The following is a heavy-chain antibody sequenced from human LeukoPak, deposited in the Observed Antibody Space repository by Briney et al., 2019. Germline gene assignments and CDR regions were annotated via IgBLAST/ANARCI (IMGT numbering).Heavy chain of an antibody. D-gene: IGHD3-10*01. CDR1: GFTFNDYA. J-gene: IGHJ6*03. Sequence: GGSLRLSCAASGFTFNDYAMHWVRQAPGKGLEWVSGISWNSGSIGYADSVKGRFTISRDNAKNSLYLQMNSLRAEDTALYYCAKDIGVSGYYMDVWGKGTTVTVSS. V-gene: IGHV3-9*01. CDR3: AKDIGVSGYYMDV. CDR2: ISWNSGSI.